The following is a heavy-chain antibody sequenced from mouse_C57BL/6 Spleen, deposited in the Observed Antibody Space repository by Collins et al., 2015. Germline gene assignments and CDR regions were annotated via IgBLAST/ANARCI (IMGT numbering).Heavy chain of an antibody. J-gene: IGHJ2*01. Sequence: QVQLQQPGAELVKPGASVKMSCKASGYTFTSYWITWVKQRPGQGLEWIGDIYPGSGSTNYNEKFKSKATPTVDTSSSTAYMQLSSLTSEDSAVYYCARWRDYYYAPYFDYWGQGTTLTVSS. CDR1: GYTFTSYW. V-gene: IGHV1-55*01. CDR3: ARWRDYYYAPYFDY. CDR2: IYPGSGST. D-gene: IGHD1-1*01.